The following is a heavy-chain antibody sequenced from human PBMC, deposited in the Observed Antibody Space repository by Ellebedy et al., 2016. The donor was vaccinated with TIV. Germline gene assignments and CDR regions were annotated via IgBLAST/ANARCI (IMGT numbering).Heavy chain of an antibody. J-gene: IGHJ3*02. CDR3: ARPRGYFDAFDI. D-gene: IGHD3-22*01. V-gene: IGHV3-30*04. CDR1: GFTFSSYA. CDR2: ISYDGSNK. Sequence: GESLKISXAASGFTFSSYAMHWVRQAPGKGLEWVAVISYDGSNKYYADSVKGRFTISRDNSKNTLYLQMNSLRAEDTAVYYCARPRGYFDAFDIWGQGTMVTVSS.